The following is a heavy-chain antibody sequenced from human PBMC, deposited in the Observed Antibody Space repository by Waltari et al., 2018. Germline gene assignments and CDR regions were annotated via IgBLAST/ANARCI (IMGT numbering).Heavy chain of an antibody. Sequence: QVHLVESGGGVVQPGGSLRLSCAASGFTFSSYGMHWVRQAPGKGLEWVAFIRYDGSIKYFADSLKGRFTISRDNSKNTLYLQINSLRPEDTAVYYCAKLGSSSSPFDYWGQGTLVTVSS. V-gene: IGHV3-30*02. CDR2: IRYDGSIK. D-gene: IGHD6-6*01. J-gene: IGHJ4*02. CDR1: GFTFSSYG. CDR3: AKLGSSSSPFDY.